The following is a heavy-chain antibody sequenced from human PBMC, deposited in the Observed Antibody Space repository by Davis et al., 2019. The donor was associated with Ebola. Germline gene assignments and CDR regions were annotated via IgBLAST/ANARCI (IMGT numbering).Heavy chain of an antibody. CDR3: AREGGRYYDSSGYVFDI. J-gene: IGHJ3*02. V-gene: IGHV1-46*01. CDR1: GYRFTSYY. D-gene: IGHD3-22*01. CDR2: INPITGGI. Sequence: ASVKVSCKASGYRFTSYYMHWVRQAPGQGLEWMGIINPITGGISYAQNFQVRVNMTRDTSTSTVYMELSSLRSEDTAVYYCAREGGRYYDSSGYVFDIWGPGTMVKVSS.